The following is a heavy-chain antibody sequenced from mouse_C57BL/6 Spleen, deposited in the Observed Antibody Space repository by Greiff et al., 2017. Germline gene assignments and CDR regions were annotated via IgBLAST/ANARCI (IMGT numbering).Heavy chain of an antibody. CDR3: ARWATVVARRAWFAY. CDR1: GYTFTSYW. CDR2: IYPGSGST. J-gene: IGHJ3*01. V-gene: IGHV1-55*01. Sequence: QVQLQQPGAELVKPGASVKMSCKASGYTFTSYWITWVKQRPGQGLEWIGDIYPGSGSTNYNEKFKSKATLTVDTSSSTAYLQLSSLTSEDAAFFDCARWATVVARRAWFAYWGQGTLVTVSA. D-gene: IGHD1-1*01.